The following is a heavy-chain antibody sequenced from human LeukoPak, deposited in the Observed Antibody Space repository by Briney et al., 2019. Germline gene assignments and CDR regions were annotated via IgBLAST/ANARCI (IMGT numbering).Heavy chain of an antibody. V-gene: IGHV3-7*03. CDR1: GFSFMSYW. CDR3: AKSGLNCFDY. CDR2: IKEEGSEK. J-gene: IGHJ4*02. D-gene: IGHD2-15*01. Sequence: GGSLRLSCAASGFSFMSYWMSWVRQAPGKGLEWVANIKEEGSEKYYVDSVQGRFTISRDNAKNSLYLQMNSLRAEDTAVYYCAKSGLNCFDYWGEGTLVTVSS.